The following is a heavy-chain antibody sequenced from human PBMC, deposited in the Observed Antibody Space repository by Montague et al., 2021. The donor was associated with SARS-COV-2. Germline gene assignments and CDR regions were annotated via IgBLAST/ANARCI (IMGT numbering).Heavy chain of an antibody. J-gene: IGHJ4*02. V-gene: IGHV4-39*07. CDR1: GGSISSSSYY. CDR3: ARGIRRTWLQLWVSSGFDY. CDR2: IYYSGST. Sequence: SETLSLTCTVSGGSISSSSYYWGWIRQPPGKGLEWIGSIYYSGSTYYNPSLKSRVTISVDTSKNQFYLKLSSVTAADAAVYYCARGIRRTWLQLWVSSGFDYWGQGTLVTVSS. D-gene: IGHD5-18*01.